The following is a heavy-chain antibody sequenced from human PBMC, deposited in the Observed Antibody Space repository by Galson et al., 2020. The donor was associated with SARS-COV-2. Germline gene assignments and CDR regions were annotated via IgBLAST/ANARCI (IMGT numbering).Heavy chain of an antibody. V-gene: IGHV3-30-3*01. D-gene: IGHD4-17*01. CDR1: GFTFSSYA. J-gene: IGHJ6*02. Sequence: GGSLRLSCAASGFTFSSYAMHWVRQAPGKGLEWVAVISYDGSNKYYADSVKGRFTISRDNSKNTLYLQMNSLRAEDTAVYYCARDLETVTVRSPSSLMDVWGQGTTVTVSS. CDR2: ISYDGSNK. CDR3: ARDLETVTVRSPSSLMDV.